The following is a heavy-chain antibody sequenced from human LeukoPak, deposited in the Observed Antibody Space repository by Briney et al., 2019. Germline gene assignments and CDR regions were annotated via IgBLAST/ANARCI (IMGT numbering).Heavy chain of an antibody. CDR1: GFTFSSYS. CDR3: ARVITMIVVEGPPANWFDP. J-gene: IGHJ5*02. D-gene: IGHD3-22*01. CDR2: ISSSSSYI. Sequence: KTGGSLRLSCAASGFTFSSYSMNWVRQAPGKGLEWVSSISSSSSYIYYADSVKGRFTISRDNAKNSLYLQMNSLRAEDTAVYYCARVITMIVVEGPPANWFDPWGQGTLVTVSS. V-gene: IGHV3-21*01.